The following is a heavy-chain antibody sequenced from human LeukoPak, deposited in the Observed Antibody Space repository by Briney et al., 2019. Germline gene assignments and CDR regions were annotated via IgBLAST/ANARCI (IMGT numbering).Heavy chain of an antibody. D-gene: IGHD3-22*01. V-gene: IGHV4-59*08. Sequence: PSETLSLTCTVSGGSISSYYWSWIRQPPGKGLEWIGYIYYSGSTNYNPSLKSRVTISVDTSKNQFSLKLSSVTAADTAVYYCARHQGYYYDSSGYDTFDYWGQGTLVTVSS. CDR3: ARHQGYYYDSSGYDTFDY. CDR2: IYYSGST. CDR1: GGSISSYY. J-gene: IGHJ4*02.